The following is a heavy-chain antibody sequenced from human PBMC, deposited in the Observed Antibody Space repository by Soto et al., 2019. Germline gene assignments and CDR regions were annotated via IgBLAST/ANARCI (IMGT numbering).Heavy chain of an antibody. D-gene: IGHD6-19*01. CDR3: ATDAVAGTEGPY. V-gene: IGHV1-69*08. J-gene: IGHJ4*02. CDR1: GGTFSSYT. Sequence: QVQLVHSGAEVKKPGSSVKVSCKASGGTFSSYTISWVRQAPGQGLEWMGRIIHILGGANYAQKFQGRGTITADKSTSTAYMELSSLRSEDTAVYYCATDAVAGTEGPYWGQGTLVTVSS. CDR2: IIHILGGA.